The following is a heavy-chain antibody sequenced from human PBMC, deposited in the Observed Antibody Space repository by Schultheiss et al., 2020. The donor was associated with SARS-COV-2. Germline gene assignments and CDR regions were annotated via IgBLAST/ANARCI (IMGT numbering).Heavy chain of an antibody. D-gene: IGHD3-3*01. CDR1: GFTFSSYG. V-gene: IGHV3-33*06. CDR2: IWYDGSNK. J-gene: IGHJ6*02. Sequence: GGSLRLSCAASGFTFSSYGMHWVRQAPGKGLEWVAVIWYDGSNKYYADSVKGRFTISRDNSKNTLYLQMNSLRAEDTAVYYCAKAHKSHKLRFLEPAYYYYGMDVWGQGTTVTVSS. CDR3: AKAHKSHKLRFLEPAYYYYGMDV.